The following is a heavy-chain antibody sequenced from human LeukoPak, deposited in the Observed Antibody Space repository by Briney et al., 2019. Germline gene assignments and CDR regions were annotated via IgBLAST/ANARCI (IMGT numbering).Heavy chain of an antibody. D-gene: IGHD3-10*01. CDR2: ISGSGGTT. Sequence: PGGSLRLSCAASGFTFSSYAMSWVRQAPGKGLEWVSAISGSGGTTYYADSVKGRFTISRDNSKNTLYLQMNSLRAEDTAVYYCAKPGSEGPLYFDYWGQGTLVTVSS. V-gene: IGHV3-23*01. CDR1: GFTFSSYA. CDR3: AKPGSEGPLYFDY. J-gene: IGHJ4*02.